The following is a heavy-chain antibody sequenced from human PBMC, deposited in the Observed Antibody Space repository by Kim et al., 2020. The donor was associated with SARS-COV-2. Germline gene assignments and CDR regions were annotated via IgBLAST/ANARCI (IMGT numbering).Heavy chain of an antibody. CDR3: AKDLTLAVAGYYYYHYGMDV. CDR1: GFTFNSYA. CDR2: ISGSGDST. Sequence: GGSLRLSCEASGFTFNSYAMSWVRQAPGKGLEWVSTISGSGDSTYYTDSVKGRFTISRDNSKNTLYLQMNSLRAEDTAVYFCAKDLTLAVAGYYYYHYGMDVWGQGTTVTVSS. V-gene: IGHV3-23*01. D-gene: IGHD6-19*01. J-gene: IGHJ6*02.